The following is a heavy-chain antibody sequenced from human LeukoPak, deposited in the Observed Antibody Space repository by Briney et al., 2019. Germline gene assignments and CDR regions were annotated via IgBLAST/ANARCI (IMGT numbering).Heavy chain of an antibody. V-gene: IGHV3-30*02. CDR3: AKGYSGYDSTLDY. CDR1: GFTFSGYA. D-gene: IGHD5-12*01. Sequence: GGSLRLSCAASGFTFSGYAIHWVRQAPGKGLEWVTFIRYDGSNQYFADSVKGRFTLSRDNSKSALYLEMNSLRPEDTALYYCAKGYSGYDSTLDYWGQGTLVIVSS. J-gene: IGHJ4*02. CDR2: IRYDGSNQ.